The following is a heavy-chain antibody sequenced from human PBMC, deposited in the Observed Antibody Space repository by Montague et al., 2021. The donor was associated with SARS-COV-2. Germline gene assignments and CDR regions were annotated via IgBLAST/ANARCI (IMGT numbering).Heavy chain of an antibody. V-gene: IGHV4-59*01. CDR3: TKEGYGSGTYGWFDP. CDR1: GDSITKGY. CDR2: ILYGGTT. D-gene: IGHD3-10*01. J-gene: IGHJ5*02. Sequence: SETLSLTCSVSGDSITKGYWNWVRQPPGKGLEWIGHILYGGTTDYNPSLTGRVDIPADTSKNQFSLKLTSVTAADTATYYCTKEGYGSGTYGWFDPWGHGTLVTISS.